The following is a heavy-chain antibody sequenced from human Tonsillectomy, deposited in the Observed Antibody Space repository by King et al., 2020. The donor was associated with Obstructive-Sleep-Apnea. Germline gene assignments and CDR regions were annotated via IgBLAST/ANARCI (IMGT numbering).Heavy chain of an antibody. D-gene: IGHD4-23*01. J-gene: IGHJ4*02. CDR3: AREGTELTVATGYYFDY. Sequence: VQLVESGGGLVQPGGSLRLSCAASGFTFNTYSMNWVRQAPGKGLEWVSYISNSRSTIYYADSVKGRFTISRDNAKNSLYLQMNSLRAEDTAVYYCAREGTELTVATGYYFDYWGQGTLVTVSS. CDR1: GFTFNTYS. V-gene: IGHV3-48*01. CDR2: ISNSRSTI.